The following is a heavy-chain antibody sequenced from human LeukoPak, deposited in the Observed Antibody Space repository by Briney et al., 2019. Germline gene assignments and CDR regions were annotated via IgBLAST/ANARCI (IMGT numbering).Heavy chain of an antibody. CDR1: GFTFSSYW. CDR3: AGEPSQSAYDFWSGYYLNWFDP. D-gene: IGHD3-3*01. Sequence: PGGSLRLSCAASGFTFSSYWMSWVRQAPGKGLEWVANIKQDGSEKYYVDSVKGRFTISRDNAKNSLYLQMNSLRAEDTAVYYCAGEPSQSAYDFWSGYYLNWFDPWGQGTLVTVSS. V-gene: IGHV3-7*01. CDR2: IKQDGSEK. J-gene: IGHJ5*02.